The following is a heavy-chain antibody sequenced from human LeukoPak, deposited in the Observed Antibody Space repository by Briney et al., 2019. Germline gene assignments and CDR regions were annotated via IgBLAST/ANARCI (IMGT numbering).Heavy chain of an antibody. J-gene: IGHJ4*02. D-gene: IGHD6-13*01. V-gene: IGHV1-46*01. Sequence: GASVKVSCKASGYTFTGYYMHWVRQAPGQGLEWMGIINPSGGSTSYAQKFQGRVTMTRDTSTSTVYMELSSLRSEDTAVYYCAREEQQLTYFDYWGQGTLVTVSS. CDR1: GYTFTGYY. CDR2: INPSGGST. CDR3: AREEQQLTYFDY.